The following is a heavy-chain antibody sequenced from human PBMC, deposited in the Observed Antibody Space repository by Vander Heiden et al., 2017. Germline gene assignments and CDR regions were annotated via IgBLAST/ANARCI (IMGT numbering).Heavy chain of an antibody. CDR2: IIPIVGRA. D-gene: IGHD5-18*01. J-gene: IGHJ4*02. Sequence: QVQLVQSGVEVQKPGSSVKVSCKASGGTFSSYAISWVRQAPGRGLEWMGGIIPIVGRANCAQKLQGRVTIIADKSASTAYMELSSLRSEDTAVYYCARFAHGGYHSYDYWGQGTLVTVSS. CDR3: ARFAHGGYHSYDY. V-gene: IGHV1-69*06. CDR1: GGTFSSYA.